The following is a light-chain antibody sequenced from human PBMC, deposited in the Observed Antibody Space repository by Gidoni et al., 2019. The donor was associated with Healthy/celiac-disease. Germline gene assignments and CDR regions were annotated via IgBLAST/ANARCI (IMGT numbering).Light chain of an antibody. Sequence: DIQMTQSPSSLSAAVGDRVTITCRASQSISSYLNWYQQKPGQAPKLLIYAASSLHSGVPSRFSGSGSGTDFTLTISSLQPEDFATYYCQQSYSTPCSFGQGTKLEIK. V-gene: IGKV1-39*01. CDR1: QSISSY. CDR3: QQSYSTPCS. J-gene: IGKJ2*04. CDR2: AAS.